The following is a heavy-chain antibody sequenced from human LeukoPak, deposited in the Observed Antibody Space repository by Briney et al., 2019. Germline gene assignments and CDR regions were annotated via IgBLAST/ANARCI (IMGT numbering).Heavy chain of an antibody. D-gene: IGHD1-1*01. CDR3: ARDVWNDGSLDY. CDR1: GFTFSSYW. V-gene: IGHV3-7*01. CDR2: IKQDGSEK. Sequence: PGGSLRLSCAVSGFTFSSYWMSWVRQAPGKGLEWVANIKQDGSEKYYVASVKGRFTISRNNAKSSLYLQMNSLRVDDTAVYYCARDVWNDGSLDYWGQGTLVTVSS. J-gene: IGHJ4*02.